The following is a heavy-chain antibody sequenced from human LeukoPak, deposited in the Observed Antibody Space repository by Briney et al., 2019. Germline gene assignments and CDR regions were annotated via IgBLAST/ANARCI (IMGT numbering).Heavy chain of an antibody. D-gene: IGHD5-24*01. J-gene: IGHJ4*02. Sequence: PGESLRLSCTASGFTFSNFWMGWVRQAPGKGLEWVADINQDGSQKYYRDSVKGRFTISRDNAKNSLYLEMNSLSAEDTAVYYCARDRGWLQSDYWGQGALVTVSS. CDR1: GFTFSNFW. V-gene: IGHV3-7*03. CDR2: INQDGSQK. CDR3: ARDRGWLQSDY.